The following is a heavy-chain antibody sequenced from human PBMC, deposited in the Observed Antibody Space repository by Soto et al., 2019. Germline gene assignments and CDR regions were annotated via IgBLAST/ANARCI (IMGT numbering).Heavy chain of an antibody. CDR3: ARDGGWYPYYFDY. D-gene: IGHD6-19*01. CDR1: GFTFSSYA. V-gene: IGHV3-30-3*01. Sequence: QVQLVESGGGVVQPGRSLRLSCAASGFTFSSYAMHWVRQAPGKGLEWVAVISYDGSNKYYADSVKGRFTISRDNSKNTLYLQMNSLRAEDTAVYYCARDGGWYPYYFDYWGQGTLVTVSS. CDR2: ISYDGSNK. J-gene: IGHJ4*02.